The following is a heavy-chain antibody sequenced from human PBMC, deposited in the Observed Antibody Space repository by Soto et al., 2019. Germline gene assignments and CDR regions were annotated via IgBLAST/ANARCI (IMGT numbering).Heavy chain of an antibody. CDR2: IYYSGST. Sequence: SETLSLTCTVSGGSISSGGYYWSWIRQHPGKGLEWIGYIYYSGSTYYNPSLKSRVTISVDTSKNQFSLKLSSVTAADTAVYYCARGVENFWSGYSYYYYYYMDVWGKGTTVTVSS. D-gene: IGHD3-3*01. V-gene: IGHV4-31*03. J-gene: IGHJ6*03. CDR1: GGSISSGGYY. CDR3: ARGVENFWSGYSYYYYYYMDV.